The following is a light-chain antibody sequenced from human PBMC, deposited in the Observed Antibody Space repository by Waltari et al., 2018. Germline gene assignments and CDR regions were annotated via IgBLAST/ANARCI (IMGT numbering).Light chain of an antibody. Sequence: AIRITQSPSSLSASTGDRVTITCRASQGISSYLAWYQQKPGKAPKVLIYAASTLQSGVPSRFSGSGSGTDFTLTISCLQSEDFAIYYCQQYYSNPATFCQGTKVEIK. CDR2: AAS. CDR1: QGISSY. CDR3: QQYYSNPAT. J-gene: IGKJ1*01. V-gene: IGKV1-8*01.